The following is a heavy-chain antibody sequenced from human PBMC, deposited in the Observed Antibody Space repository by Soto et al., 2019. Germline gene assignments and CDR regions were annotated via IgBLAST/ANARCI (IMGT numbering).Heavy chain of an antibody. CDR1: GFTFSSYA. J-gene: IGHJ6*02. V-gene: IGHV3-30-3*01. Sequence: QVQLVESGGGVVQPGRSLRLSCAASGFTFSSYAMHWVRQAPGKGLEWVAVISYDGSNKYYADSVKGRFTISRDNSKNTLYLQMNSLRAEDTAVYYCGRGGHDLVMDVWGQGTTVTVSS. CDR3: GRGGHDLVMDV. CDR2: ISYDGSNK. D-gene: IGHD2-8*02.